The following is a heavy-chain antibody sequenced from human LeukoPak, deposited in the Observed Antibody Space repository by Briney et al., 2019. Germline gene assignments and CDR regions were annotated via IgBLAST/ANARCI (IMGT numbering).Heavy chain of an antibody. D-gene: IGHD3-22*01. CDR3: AKDTFAYYDQDGDAFDI. CDR1: GFTFSSYS. Sequence: GGSLRLSCAASGFTFSSYSMNWVRQAPGKGLEWVSSISSSSSYIYYADSVKGRFTISRDNAKNSLYLQMNSLRAEDTAVYYCAKDTFAYYDQDGDAFDIWGQGTMVTVSS. CDR2: ISSSSSYI. V-gene: IGHV3-21*04. J-gene: IGHJ3*02.